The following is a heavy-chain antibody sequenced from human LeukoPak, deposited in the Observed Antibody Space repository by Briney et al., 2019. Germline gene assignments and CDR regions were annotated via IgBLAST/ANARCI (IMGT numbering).Heavy chain of an antibody. D-gene: IGHD3-22*01. CDR1: GFTFSSYA. CDR2: ISGSGGST. V-gene: IGHV3-23*01. CDR3: AKDLSNYDSSGYYFSGFDY. J-gene: IGHJ4*02. Sequence: QPGGSLRLSCAASGFTFSSYAMSWVRQAPGKGLEWVSAISGSGGSTYYADSVKGRFTISRDNSKNTLYLQMNSLRAEDTAVYYCAKDLSNYDSSGYYFSGFDYWGQGTLVTVSS.